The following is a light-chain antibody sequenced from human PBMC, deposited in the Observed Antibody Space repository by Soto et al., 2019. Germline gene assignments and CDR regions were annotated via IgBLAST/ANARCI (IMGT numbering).Light chain of an antibody. CDR3: QQYNNWPRAT. V-gene: IGKV3-15*01. CDR1: QSVSRSN. CDR2: RAS. J-gene: IGKJ4*01. Sequence: EIVLTQSPGTLSLSPGERATLSCRGSQSVSRSNLAWYQQKPGQPPRLLMFRASIRATGFPARFSGSGSGTEFNITISSLQSEDSAVYYCQQYNNWPRATFGGGTKVDIK.